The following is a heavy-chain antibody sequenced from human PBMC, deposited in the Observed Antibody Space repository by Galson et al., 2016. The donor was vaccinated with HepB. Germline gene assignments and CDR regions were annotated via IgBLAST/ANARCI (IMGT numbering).Heavy chain of an antibody. J-gene: IGHJ2*01. CDR1: GFTVSSSY. Sequence: SLRLSCAASGFTVSSSYISWVRQAPGKGLEWVSILYSGGGSTHYADSVKGRFAISRDDSKNTLYLQMNSLRAADTALDYCARVYDGSGFLSRGWYFDLWGRGTLVTVSS. D-gene: IGHD3-22*01. CDR3: ARVYDGSGFLSRGWYFDL. V-gene: IGHV3-53*01. CDR2: LYSGGGST.